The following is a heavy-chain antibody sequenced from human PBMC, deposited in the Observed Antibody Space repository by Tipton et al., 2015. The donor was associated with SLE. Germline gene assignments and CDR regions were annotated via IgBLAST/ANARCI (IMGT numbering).Heavy chain of an antibody. CDR2: IYYSGRT. V-gene: IGHV4-39*07. D-gene: IGHD3-3*01. CDR3: AFSEYDDYFDS. CDR1: GGSISGSNNY. Sequence: TLSLTCTVSGGSISGSNNYWDWIRQPPGKRLEWIGTIYYSGRTDYNPSLKSRLTISVGTSKNQFSLRLTSVTAADTAVYYCAFSEYDDYFDSWGQGTLVTVSS. J-gene: IGHJ4*02.